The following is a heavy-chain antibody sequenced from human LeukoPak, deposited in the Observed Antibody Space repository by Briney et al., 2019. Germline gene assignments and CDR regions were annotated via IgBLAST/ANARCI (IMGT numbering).Heavy chain of an antibody. J-gene: IGHJ4*02. Sequence: GASVKVSCKASGYTFISSDINWVRQATGQGLEWMGWMHPHSGNTGYAQKFQGRITMTRNTSISTVYMELSSLRSEDTAVYYCARVAQHRYYYDTSAYHYYFDYWGQGTLVTVSS. D-gene: IGHD3-22*01. CDR2: MHPHSGNT. V-gene: IGHV1-8*01. CDR3: ARVAQHRYYYDTSAYHYYFDY. CDR1: GYTFISSD.